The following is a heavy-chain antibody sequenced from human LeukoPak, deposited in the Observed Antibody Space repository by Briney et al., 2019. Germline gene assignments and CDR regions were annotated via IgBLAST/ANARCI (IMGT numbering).Heavy chain of an antibody. Sequence: GGSLRLSCVASGFIFNKHAMSWVRQAPGKGLEWVSGLSGSGSSTDYADSVKGRFTVSRDNSKNTLFLQMNSLRAEDTAIYYCAKERDYGPADYWGQGTLVTVSS. CDR2: LSGSGSST. D-gene: IGHD4/OR15-4a*01. CDR1: GFIFNKHA. CDR3: AKERDYGPADY. V-gene: IGHV3-23*01. J-gene: IGHJ4*02.